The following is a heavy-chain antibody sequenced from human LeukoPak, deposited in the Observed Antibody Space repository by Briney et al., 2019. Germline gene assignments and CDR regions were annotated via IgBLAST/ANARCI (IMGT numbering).Heavy chain of an antibody. CDR2: FDPEDGET. D-gene: IGHD3-22*01. CDR1: GYTLTELS. J-gene: IGHJ5*02. CDR3: ATFPYYYDSSGTGVNWFDP. V-gene: IGHV1-24*01. Sequence: ASVKVSCKVSGYTLTELSMHWVRQAPGKGLEWMGGFDPEDGETTYEQKFQGRVTITEDTSTDTAYMELSSLRYEDTAVYYCATFPYYYDSSGTGVNWFDPWGQGNLVTVSS.